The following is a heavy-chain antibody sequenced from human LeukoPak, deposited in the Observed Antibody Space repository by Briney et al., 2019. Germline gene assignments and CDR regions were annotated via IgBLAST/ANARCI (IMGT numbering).Heavy chain of an antibody. CDR1: GFTFSDYS. Sequence: GGSLRLSCAASGFTFSDYSMNWVRQAPGKGLEWISYISSSSSARFFADSVKGRFTISRDNAENSLYLQMNNLRDDDTAVYYCAKVRNYYDSSGYPLPGYWGQGTLVTVSS. J-gene: IGHJ4*02. D-gene: IGHD3-22*01. CDR3: AKVRNYYDSSGYPLPGY. CDR2: ISSSSSAR. V-gene: IGHV3-48*02.